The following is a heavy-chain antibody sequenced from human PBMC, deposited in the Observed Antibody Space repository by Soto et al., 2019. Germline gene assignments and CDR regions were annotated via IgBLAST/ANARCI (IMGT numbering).Heavy chain of an antibody. CDR1: GDSVSSDSAA. Sequence: HSQTLSLTCAISGDSVSSDSAAWTWIRQSPSRGLEWLGRTYYKSKWFHDYAFSVKGRITINADPSKNQVSLQLNSVTPEDTAVYFCARDNSPYETTGEPRLDPWGQGTQVTVS. CDR2: TYYKSKWFH. CDR3: ARDNSPYETTGEPRLDP. J-gene: IGHJ5*02. V-gene: IGHV6-1*01. D-gene: IGHD1-1*01.